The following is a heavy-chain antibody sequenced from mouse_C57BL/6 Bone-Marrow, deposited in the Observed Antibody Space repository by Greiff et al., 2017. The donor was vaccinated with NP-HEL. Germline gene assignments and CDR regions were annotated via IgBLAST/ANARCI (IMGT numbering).Heavy chain of an antibody. D-gene: IGHD1-1*01. V-gene: IGHV1-78*01. CDR2: IYPRDGST. CDR3: ASYYGSPYFDY. CDR1: GYTFTDHT. Sequence: VKLMESDAELVKPGASVKISCKVSGYTFTDHTIHWMKQRPEQGLEWIGYIYPRDGSTKYNEKFKGKATLTADKSSSTAYMQLNSLTSEDSAVYFCASYYGSPYFDYWGQGTTLTVSS. J-gene: IGHJ2*01.